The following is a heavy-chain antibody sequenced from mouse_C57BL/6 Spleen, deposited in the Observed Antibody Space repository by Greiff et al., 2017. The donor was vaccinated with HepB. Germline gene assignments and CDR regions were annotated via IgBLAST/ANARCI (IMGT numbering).Heavy chain of an antibody. J-gene: IGHJ2*01. CDR1: GFNIKDDY. V-gene: IGHV14-4*01. CDR3: TTCSSYVNYFDY. CDR2: IDPENGDT. Sequence: VQLQQSGAELVRPGASVKLSCTASGFNIKDDYMHWVKQRPEQGLEWIGWIDPENGDTEYASKFQGKATITADTSSNTAYLQLSSLTSEDTAVYYCTTCSSYVNYFDYWGQGTTLTVSS. D-gene: IGHD1-1*01.